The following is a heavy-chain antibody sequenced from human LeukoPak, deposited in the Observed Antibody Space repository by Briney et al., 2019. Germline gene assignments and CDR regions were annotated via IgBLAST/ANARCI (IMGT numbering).Heavy chain of an antibody. V-gene: IGHV1-46*01. Sequence: ASVKVSCKASGYTFTSNYIHWVRQAPGQGLEWMGIINPSGGSTSYAQKFQGRVTMTRDTSTSTVYMELSSLRSEDTAVYYCARDRGNYFDYWGQGTLVTVSS. J-gene: IGHJ4*02. CDR2: INPSGGST. D-gene: IGHD2-15*01. CDR3: ARDRGNYFDY. CDR1: GYTFTSNY.